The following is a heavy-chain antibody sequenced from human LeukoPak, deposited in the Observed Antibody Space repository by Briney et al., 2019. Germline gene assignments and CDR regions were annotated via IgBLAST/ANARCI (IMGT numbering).Heavy chain of an antibody. CDR3: VKDGYCSSASCYAGHWFDA. CDR1: GFIFTNYG. V-gene: IGHV3-30*02. CDR2: IRCDESDK. J-gene: IGHJ5*02. D-gene: IGHD2-2*03. Sequence: GGSLRLSCIASGFIFTNYGMHWVRQAPGKGLDWVAFIRCDESDKNYADSVKGRFTVSRDNSKNTVYLQMSSLRPDDTAVYYCVKDGYCSSASCYAGHWFDAWGRGTLVTVSS.